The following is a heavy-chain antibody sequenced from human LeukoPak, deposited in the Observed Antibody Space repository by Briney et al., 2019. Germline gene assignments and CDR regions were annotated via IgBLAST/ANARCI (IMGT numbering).Heavy chain of an antibody. CDR3: ATAGSVGARPFDY. CDR2: IIPIFGTA. D-gene: IGHD1-26*01. J-gene: IGHJ4*02. Sequence: EAAVNVSCKASGGTFSSYAISWVRQAPGQGVEGMGGIIPIFGTANYAQKSQGRVTITADESTSTAYIEMISLRSEDTAAYYCATAGSVGARPFDYWGQGTLAPVSS. CDR1: GGTFSSYA. V-gene: IGHV1-69*13.